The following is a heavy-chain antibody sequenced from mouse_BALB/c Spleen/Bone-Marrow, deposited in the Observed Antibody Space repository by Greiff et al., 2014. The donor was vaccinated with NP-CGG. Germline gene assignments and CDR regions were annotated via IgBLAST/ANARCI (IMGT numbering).Heavy chain of an antibody. CDR3: TNPVFYTGSSYWYSDV. CDR2: IDPANGDT. V-gene: IGHV14-3*02. CDR1: GFNIKDTF. Sequence: VQLQQPGAELVKPGASVKLSCTASGFNIKDTFMHWVKQRPEQGLEWIGRIDPANGDTKYDPKFQGKATITADTSSNTAYLQPTSLKSEDTAFYYCTNPVFYTGSSYWYSDVGAAGTPVPVST. D-gene: IGHD1-1*01. J-gene: IGHJ1*01.